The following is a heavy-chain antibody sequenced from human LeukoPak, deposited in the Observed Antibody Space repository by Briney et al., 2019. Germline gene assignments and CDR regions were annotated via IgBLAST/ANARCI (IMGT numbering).Heavy chain of an antibody. V-gene: IGHV3-30*18. Sequence: GGSLRLSCAASGFTFSSYGMHWVRQAPGKGLEWVAVISYDGSNKYYADSVKGRFTISRDNSKNTLYLQMNSLRAEDTAVYYCAKDLGYGDPMGSLDYWGQGTLVTASS. D-gene: IGHD4-17*01. CDR2: ISYDGSNK. J-gene: IGHJ4*02. CDR1: GFTFSSYG. CDR3: AKDLGYGDPMGSLDY.